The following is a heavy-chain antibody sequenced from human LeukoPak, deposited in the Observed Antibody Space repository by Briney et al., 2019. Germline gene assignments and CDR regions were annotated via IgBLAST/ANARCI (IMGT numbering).Heavy chain of an antibody. J-gene: IGHJ4*02. CDR2: ISYDGSNK. CDR3: AREGLQLRVQYSPELDY. V-gene: IGHV3-30-3*01. Sequence: PGRSLRLSCAASGFTFSSYAMHWVRQAPGKGLECVAVISYDGSNKYYADSVKGRFTITRDNSKNTLYLQMNSLRAEDTAVYYCAREGLQLRVQYSPELDYWGQGTLVTVSS. CDR1: GFTFSSYA. D-gene: IGHD1-1*01.